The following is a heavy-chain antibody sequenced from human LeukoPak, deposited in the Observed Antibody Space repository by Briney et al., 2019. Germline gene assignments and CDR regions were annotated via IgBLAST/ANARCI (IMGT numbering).Heavy chain of an antibody. J-gene: IGHJ4*02. Sequence: GGSLRLSCAASGFTFSSYSMNWVRQAPGKGLEWVSSISSSSSYIYYADSVKGRFTISRDNSKNTLYLQMNSLRAEDTAVYYCARESSGLGNDYWGQGTLVTVSS. CDR3: ARESSGLGNDY. CDR1: GFTFSSYS. CDR2: ISSSSSYI. D-gene: IGHD3-3*01. V-gene: IGHV3-21*01.